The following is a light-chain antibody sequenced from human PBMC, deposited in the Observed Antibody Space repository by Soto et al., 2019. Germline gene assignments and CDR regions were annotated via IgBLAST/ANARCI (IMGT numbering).Light chain of an antibody. CDR2: GAS. CDR1: LSVGSSY. CDR3: QQENNLWT. J-gene: IGKJ1*01. Sequence: EVVLTQSPGTLSLSPGERATLSCRASLSVGSSYLAWYQQKPGQAPRLLIYGASTRATGIPARFSGSGSGTEFTLTISSRQAEDVAICYCQQENNLWTFGQGSKGE. V-gene: IGKV3D-7*01.